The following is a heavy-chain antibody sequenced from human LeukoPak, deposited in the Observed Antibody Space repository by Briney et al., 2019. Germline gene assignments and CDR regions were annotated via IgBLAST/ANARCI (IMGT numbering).Heavy chain of an antibody. J-gene: IGHJ4*02. CDR3: ARDTGSMAARFFDY. CDR2: IYSGGST. Sequence: GGSLRLSCVASGFTVSTNYMSWVRQAPGKGLEWVSVIYSGGSTYYADSVKGRFTISRDNSKNTLYLQMNSLRAEDTAVYHCARDTGSMAARFFDYWGQGTLVTVSS. D-gene: IGHD2-8*02. V-gene: IGHV3-53*01. CDR1: GFTVSTNY.